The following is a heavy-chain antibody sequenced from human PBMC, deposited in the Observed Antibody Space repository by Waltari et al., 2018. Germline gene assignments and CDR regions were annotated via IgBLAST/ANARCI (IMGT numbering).Heavy chain of an antibody. CDR3: ARGLSSAFDI. CDR2: IKQDGSEK. CDR1: GCTFGSYW. J-gene: IGHJ3*02. Sequence: EVQLVESGGGLVQPGGSLRLSCAACGCTFGSYWSNCVRQAPGKGQECVANIKQDGSEKYYVDSLKGRFTISRDNAKNSLYLQMNSLRAEDTAVYYCARGLSSAFDIWGQGTMVTVSS. V-gene: IGHV3-7*01.